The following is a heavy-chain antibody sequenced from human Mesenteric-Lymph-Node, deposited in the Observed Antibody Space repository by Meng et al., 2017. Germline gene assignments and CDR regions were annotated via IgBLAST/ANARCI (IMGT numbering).Heavy chain of an antibody. D-gene: IGHD3-10*01. CDR2: ISAYNGNT. CDR3: ATSNHYYTSGNYYKIPSEFDY. J-gene: IGHJ4*02. CDR1: GGTFSSYA. V-gene: IGHV1-18*01. Sequence: ASVKVSCKASGGTFSSYAISWVRQAPGQGLEWMGWISAYNGNTNYAQKLQGRVTMTTDTSTSTAYMELRSLRSDDTAMYFCATSNHYYTSGNYYKIPSEFDYWGQGTLVTVSS.